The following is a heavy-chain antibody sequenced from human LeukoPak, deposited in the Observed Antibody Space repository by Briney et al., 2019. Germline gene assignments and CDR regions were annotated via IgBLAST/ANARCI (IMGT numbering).Heavy chain of an antibody. CDR3: ARDSSSSWWFDP. CDR2: INPNSGGT. V-gene: IGHV1-2*06. J-gene: IGHJ5*02. Sequence: ASVKVSCKASGYTFTGYYMHWVRQAPGQGLEWMGRINPNSGGTNYAQKFQGRVTMTRDTSISTAYMELSRLRSDDTAVYCCARDSSSSWWFDPWGQGTLVTVSS. D-gene: IGHD6-6*01. CDR1: GYTFTGYY.